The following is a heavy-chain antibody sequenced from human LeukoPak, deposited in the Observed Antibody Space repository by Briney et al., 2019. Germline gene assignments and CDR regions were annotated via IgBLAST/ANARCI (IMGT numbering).Heavy chain of an antibody. J-gene: IGHJ5*02. V-gene: IGHV4-39*07. CDR3: ARGTILRFLESTNWFDP. CDR1: GGSISSGGYY. Sequence: PSETLSLTCTVSGGSISSGGYYWSWIRQPPGKGLEWIGEINHSGSTNYNPSLKSRVTISVDTSKNQFSLKLSSVTAADTAVYYCARGTILRFLESTNWFDPWGQGTLVTVSS. CDR2: INHSGST. D-gene: IGHD3-3*01.